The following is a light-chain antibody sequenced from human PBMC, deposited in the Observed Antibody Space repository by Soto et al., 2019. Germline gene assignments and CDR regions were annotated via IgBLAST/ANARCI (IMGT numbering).Light chain of an antibody. CDR1: SSDVGGYKY. V-gene: IGLV2-14*03. CDR3: SAYTNANTLT. CDR2: DVN. J-gene: IGLJ2*01. Sequence: QSALTQPASVSGSPGQSITISCTGTSSDVGGYKYVSWYQQVPGKAPKLLIFDVNYRPSEISRRFSGSKSGNSASLTISALQPADEADYYCSAYTNANTLTFGGGTQLTVL.